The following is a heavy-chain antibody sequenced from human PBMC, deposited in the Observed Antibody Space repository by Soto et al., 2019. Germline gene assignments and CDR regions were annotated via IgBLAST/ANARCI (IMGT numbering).Heavy chain of an antibody. V-gene: IGHV4-59*01. CDR1: GGSLSSYY. CDR3: ARRGRYFDP. J-gene: IGHJ5*02. Sequence: SDTLSLTCTVSGGSLSSYYWSWIRQPPGKGLEWIGYIYYSGSTNYNPSLKSRVTISVDTSKNQFSLKLSSVTAADTAVYYCARRGRYFDPWGQGTLVTSPQ. D-gene: IGHD3-9*01. CDR2: IYYSGST.